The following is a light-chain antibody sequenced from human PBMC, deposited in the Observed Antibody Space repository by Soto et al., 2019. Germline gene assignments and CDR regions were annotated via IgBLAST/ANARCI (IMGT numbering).Light chain of an antibody. V-gene: IGKV1-39*01. J-gene: IGKJ4*01. CDR2: GAS. CDR3: QQTYSTPVS. CDR1: QSISNY. Sequence: DIQMPQSPFSLSASVGDRVTITCRASQSISNYLNWYQQKQGKAPKLLIYGASSLQSGVPSRFSDSGSGTDFTLTISSLQPEDFATYYCQQTYSTPVSFGGGTKVEIK.